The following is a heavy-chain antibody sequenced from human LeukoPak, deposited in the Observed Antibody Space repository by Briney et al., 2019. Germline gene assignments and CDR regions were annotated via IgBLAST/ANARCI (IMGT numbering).Heavy chain of an antibody. CDR2: IYTSGST. Sequence: SETLSLTCTVSGGSISSGSYYWSWIRQPAGKGLEWIGRIYTSGSTNYNASLKSRVTISVDTSKNQFSLELTSVTAADTAVYYCARHGREVKWLSLGYWGQGTLVTVSS. J-gene: IGHJ4*02. CDR1: GGSISSGSYY. CDR3: ARHGREVKWLSLGY. V-gene: IGHV4-61*02. D-gene: IGHD3-22*01.